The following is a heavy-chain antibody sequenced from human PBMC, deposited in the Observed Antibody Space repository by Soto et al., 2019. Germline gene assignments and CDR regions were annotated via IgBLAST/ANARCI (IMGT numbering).Heavy chain of an antibody. Sequence: GGSLRLSCAASGFTFSSYAMHWVRQAPGKGLEWVAVISYDGSNKYYADSVKGRFTIPRDNSKNTLYLQMNSLRAEDTTVYYCARSFRTNYYYYGMDVWGQGTTVTVSS. V-gene: IGHV3-30-3*01. CDR2: ISYDGSNK. D-gene: IGHD1-7*01. CDR1: GFTFSSYA. CDR3: ARSFRTNYYYYGMDV. J-gene: IGHJ6*02.